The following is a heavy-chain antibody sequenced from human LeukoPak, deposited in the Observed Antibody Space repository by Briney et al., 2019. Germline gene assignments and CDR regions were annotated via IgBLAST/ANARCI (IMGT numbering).Heavy chain of an antibody. CDR1: GGTFSSYA. V-gene: IGHV1-2*02. CDR3: ARGYPLSTTAAGTYFQH. CDR2: INPNSGGT. Sequence: ASVTVSCMASGGTFSSYAIRSLRQAPGQRLEWMGWINPNSGGTNYAQKFQGRVTMTRDTSISTAYMELSRLRSDDTAVYYCARGYPLSTTAAGTYFQHWGQGTLVTVSS. J-gene: IGHJ1*01. D-gene: IGHD6-13*01.